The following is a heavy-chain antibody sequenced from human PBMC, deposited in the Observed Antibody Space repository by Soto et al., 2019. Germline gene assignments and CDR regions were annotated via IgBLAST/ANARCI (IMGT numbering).Heavy chain of an antibody. CDR3: ASPGYSSGVDY. CDR1: GFTFSSYS. V-gene: IGHV3-21*01. Sequence: GGSLRLSCAASGFTFSSYSMNWVRQAPGKGLEWVSSISSSSSYIYYADSVKGRFTISRDNAKNSLYLQMNSLRAEDTAVYYCASPGYSSGVDYWGQGTLVTVSS. CDR2: ISSSSSYI. J-gene: IGHJ4*02. D-gene: IGHD6-19*01.